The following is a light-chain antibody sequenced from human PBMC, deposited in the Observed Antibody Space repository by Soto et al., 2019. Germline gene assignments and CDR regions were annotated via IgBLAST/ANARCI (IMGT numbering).Light chain of an antibody. V-gene: IGKV3-20*01. J-gene: IGKJ2*01. Sequence: ETVLTQSPGTLSLSPGERATLSYWASQSVNSNYLAWYQQKPGQAPRLLIYGASSRATGIPDRFSGSGSGTDFTLTISRLEPEDFAVYYCQQYGSSPRTFGQGTKLEIK. CDR1: QSVNSNY. CDR3: QQYGSSPRT. CDR2: GAS.